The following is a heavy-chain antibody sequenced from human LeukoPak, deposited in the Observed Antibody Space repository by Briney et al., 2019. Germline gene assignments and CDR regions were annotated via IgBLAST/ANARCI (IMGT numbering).Heavy chain of an antibody. D-gene: IGHD2-2*02. CDR1: GFTFSSYA. V-gene: IGHV3-20*04. J-gene: IGHJ6*03. CDR3: ARPYTSSYYYYMDV. Sequence: GGSLRLSCAASGFTFSSYAMTWVRQAPGKGLEWVSGINWNGGSTGYADSVKGRFTISRDNAKNSLYLQMNSLRAEDTALYYCARPYTSSYYYYMDVWGKGTTVTISS. CDR2: INWNGGST.